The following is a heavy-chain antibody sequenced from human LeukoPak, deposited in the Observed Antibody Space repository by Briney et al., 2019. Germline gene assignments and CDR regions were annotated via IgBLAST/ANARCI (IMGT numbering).Heavy chain of an antibody. J-gene: IGHJ6*02. Sequence: GRSLRLSCAASGFTFSSYAMSWVRQAPGKGLEWVSAISGSGGSTYYADSVKGRFAISRDNSKNTLYLQMNSLRAEDTAVYYCAKSSSSGQWLSFDYYYGMDVWGQGTTVTVSS. V-gene: IGHV3-23*01. CDR3: AKSSSSGQWLSFDYYYGMDV. D-gene: IGHD3-22*01. CDR2: ISGSGGST. CDR1: GFTFSSYA.